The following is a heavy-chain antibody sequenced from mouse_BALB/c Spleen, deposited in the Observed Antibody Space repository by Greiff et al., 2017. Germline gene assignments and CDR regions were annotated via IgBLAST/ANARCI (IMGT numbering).Heavy chain of an antibody. V-gene: IGHV2-6-4*01. Sequence: GKLKESGPGLVAPSQSLSITCTVSGFSLSRYSVHWVRQPPGKGLEWLGMIWGGGSTDYNSALKSRLSISKDNSKSQVFLKMNSLQTDDTAMYYCARSTAPRYWYFDVWGAGTTVTVSS. J-gene: IGHJ1*01. CDR2: IWGGGST. CDR1: GFSLSRYS. CDR3: ARSTAPRYWYFDV. D-gene: IGHD1-2*01.